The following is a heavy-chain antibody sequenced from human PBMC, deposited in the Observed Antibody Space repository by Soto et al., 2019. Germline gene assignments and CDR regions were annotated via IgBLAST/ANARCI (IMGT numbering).Heavy chain of an antibody. J-gene: IGHJ5*02. V-gene: IGHV3-48*03. CDR3: ARDLRTDDYGDYDSSDCFDP. CDR1: GFTFSSYE. CDR2: ISSSGSTI. Sequence: EVQLVESGGGLVQPGGSLRLSCAASGFTFSSYEMNWVRQAPGKGLEWVSYISSSGSTIYYADSVKGRFTISRDNAKNSLYLQMNSPRAEDTAVYYCARDLRTDDYGDYDSSDCFDPWGQGTLVTVSS. D-gene: IGHD4-17*01.